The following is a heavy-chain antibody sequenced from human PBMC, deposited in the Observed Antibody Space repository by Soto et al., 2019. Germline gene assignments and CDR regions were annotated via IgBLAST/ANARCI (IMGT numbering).Heavy chain of an antibody. V-gene: IGHV3-53*01. CDR1: GFTVSSNY. J-gene: IGHJ4*02. CDR2: IYSGGST. CDR3: ERDDSTGAYFDY. D-gene: IGHD3-22*01. Sequence: GGSLRLSCAASGFTVSSNYMSWVRQAPGKGLEWVSIIYSGGSTSYADSVKGRFTISRDNSKNTLYLQMNSLRAEDTAVYYCERDDSTGAYFDYWGQGTLVTVSS.